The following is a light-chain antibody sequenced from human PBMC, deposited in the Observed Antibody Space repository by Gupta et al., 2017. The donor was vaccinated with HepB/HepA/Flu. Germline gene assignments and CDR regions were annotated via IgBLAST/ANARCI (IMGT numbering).Light chain of an antibody. CDR1: SSNIGNNY. Sequence: QSVLTQPPSVSAAPGQKVTISCSGSSSNIGNNYVSWYQQLPGTAPKLLIYENNKRPSGIPDRFSGSKSGTSATLGITGLQTGDEAEYYCGTWDSSLRDVVFGGGTKLTVL. V-gene: IGLV1-51*02. CDR3: GTWDSSLRDVV. CDR2: ENN. J-gene: IGLJ2*01.